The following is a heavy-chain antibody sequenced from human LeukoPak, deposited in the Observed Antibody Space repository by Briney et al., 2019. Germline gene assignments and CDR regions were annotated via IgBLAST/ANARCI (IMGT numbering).Heavy chain of an antibody. V-gene: IGHV4-39*01. J-gene: IGHJ4*02. D-gene: IGHD3-22*01. CDR2: MFYRGST. CDR3: ARHAYYYDRSGYFFPFDI. Sequence: PSETLSLTCTVSGDSISSTPYYWGWIRQSPRKGLEWITTMFYRGSTYYNPSLKSRVTMSVDTSRNQFSLKLTSVTAADTAVYYCARHAYYYDRSGYFFPFDIWGQGTLVTVSS. CDR1: GDSISSTPYY.